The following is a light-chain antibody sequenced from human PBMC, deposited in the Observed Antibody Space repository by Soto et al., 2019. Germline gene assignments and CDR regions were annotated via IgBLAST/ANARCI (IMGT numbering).Light chain of an antibody. V-gene: IGKV4-1*01. CDR3: QQYYSSPLT. CDR1: QSVLYNSTNKHY. J-gene: IGKJ2*01. Sequence: DIVMTQSPDSLAVSLGERATINCKSSQSVLYNSTNKHYLAGYQQKAGQPPKLLIYWASTRESVVPDRISGSGSGTIFTLTISSLQAEDVAVYYFQQYYSSPLTFGQGTNLAIK. CDR2: WAS.